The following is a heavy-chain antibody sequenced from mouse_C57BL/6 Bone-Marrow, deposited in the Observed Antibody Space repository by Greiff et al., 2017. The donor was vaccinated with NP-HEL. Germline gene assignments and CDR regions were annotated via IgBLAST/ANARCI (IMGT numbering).Heavy chain of an antibody. J-gene: IGHJ1*03. CDR3: ARDGSSYHWYFDV. CDR2: IYPGSGST. D-gene: IGHD1-1*01. Sequence: QVQLQQSGAELVKPGASVKMSCKASGYTFTSYWITWVKQRPGHGLEWIGDIYPGSGSTNYNEKFKSKATLTVDTSSSTAYMQLSSLTSEDSAVYYCARDGSSYHWYFDVWGTGTTVTVSS. V-gene: IGHV1-55*01. CDR1: GYTFTSYW.